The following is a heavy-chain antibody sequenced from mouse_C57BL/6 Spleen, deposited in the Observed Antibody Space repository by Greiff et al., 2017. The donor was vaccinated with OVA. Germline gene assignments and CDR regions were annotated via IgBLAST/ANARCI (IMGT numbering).Heavy chain of an antibody. V-gene: IGHV1-59*01. CDR1: GYTFTSYW. CDR3: ARSDWGDY. D-gene: IGHD4-1*01. Sequence: QVQLQQPGAELVRPGTSVKLSCKASGYTFTSYWMHWVKQRPGQGLEWIGVIDPSDSYTNYNQKFKGKATLTVDTSSSTAYMQLSSLTSEDTAVYYYARSDWGDYWGQGTTLTVSS. CDR2: IDPSDSYT. J-gene: IGHJ2*01.